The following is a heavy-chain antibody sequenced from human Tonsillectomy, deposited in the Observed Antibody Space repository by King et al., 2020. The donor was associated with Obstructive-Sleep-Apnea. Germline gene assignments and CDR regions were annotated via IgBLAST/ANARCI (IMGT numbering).Heavy chain of an antibody. CDR2: ISYDGSNK. J-gene: IGHJ4*02. Sequence: VQLVESGGGVVQPGRSLRLSCAASGYTFSRYAMHWVRQAPGKGLEWGAVISYDGSNKYYADSVKGRFTISRDNSQNTLYLQMNSLRAADTAVYYCARENYGDFYFDYWGQGTLVTVSS. V-gene: IGHV3-30-3*01. CDR3: ARENYGDFYFDY. CDR1: GYTFSRYA. D-gene: IGHD4-17*01.